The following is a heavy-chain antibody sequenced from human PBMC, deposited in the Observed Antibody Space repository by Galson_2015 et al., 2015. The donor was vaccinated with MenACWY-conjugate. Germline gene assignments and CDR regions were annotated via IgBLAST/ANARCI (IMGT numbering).Heavy chain of an antibody. J-gene: IGHJ3*01. CDR1: GFSLRTSSVG. CDR3: AHSPYCSTTSCYAARAFDV. D-gene: IGHD2-2*01. Sequence: PALGKPTPTLTLTCTFSGFSLRTSSVGGGWISQPPGQALEWLSLIYWDDDKRYSPSLKSRLTITKDTSKNQVVPSMTNMDPVDTATYYCAHSPYCSTTSCYAARAFDVWGQGTVVTVSS. CDR2: IYWDDDK. V-gene: IGHV2-5*02.